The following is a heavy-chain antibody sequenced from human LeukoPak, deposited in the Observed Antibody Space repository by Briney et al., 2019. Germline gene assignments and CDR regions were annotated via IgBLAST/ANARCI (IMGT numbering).Heavy chain of an antibody. CDR1: GFTFSDYY. J-gene: IGHJ6*02. D-gene: IGHD6-13*01. V-gene: IGHV3-11*01. CDR3: ARVSTAAAGYYYYGMDV. CDR2: ISGSGSTI. Sequence: GGSPRLSCAASGFTFSDYYMSWIRQAPGKGLEWVSYISGSGSTIYYADSVKGRFTISRDNAKNSLYLQMNSLRAEDTAVYYCARVSTAAAGYYYYGMDVWGQGTTVTVSS.